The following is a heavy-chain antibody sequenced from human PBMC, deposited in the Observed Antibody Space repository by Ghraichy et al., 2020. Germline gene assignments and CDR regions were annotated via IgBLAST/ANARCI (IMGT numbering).Heavy chain of an antibody. V-gene: IGHV4-39*01. CDR1: GGSISSSSYY. CDR2: IYDSGST. CDR3: ARYSSGSYYYGMDV. D-gene: IGHD1-26*01. J-gene: IGHJ6*02. Sequence: SETLSLTCTVSGGSISSSSYYWGWIRQPPGKGLEWIVSIYDSGSTYYNPSLKSRVTLSVDTSKNQLSLKLSSVTAADTAVYYCARYSSGSYYYGMDVWGQGTTVTVSS.